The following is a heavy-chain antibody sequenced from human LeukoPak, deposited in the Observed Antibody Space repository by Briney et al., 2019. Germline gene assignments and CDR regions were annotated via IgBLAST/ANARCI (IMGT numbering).Heavy chain of an antibody. J-gene: IGHJ3*02. Sequence: ASVKVSCKVSGHTLSGLAMHWVRQATGKGLEWMGGSDPEDGETIYAQKFKGRVTMTEDTATDTAYMGLRSLRSEDTAVYYCAYRPPGDESFDIWGQGTLVTVSS. CDR1: GHTLSGLA. CDR2: SDPEDGET. V-gene: IGHV1-24*01. D-gene: IGHD3-16*01. CDR3: AYRPPGDESFDI.